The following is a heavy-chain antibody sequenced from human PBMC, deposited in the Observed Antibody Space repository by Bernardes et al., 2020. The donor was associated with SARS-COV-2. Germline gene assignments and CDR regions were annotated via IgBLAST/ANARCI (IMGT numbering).Heavy chain of an antibody. CDR3: AKREYYDFWSGPIDY. D-gene: IGHD3-3*01. J-gene: IGHJ4*02. Sequence: GGSLRLSCAASGFTVSSNYMSWVRQAPGKGLAWVSVIYSGGSTYYADSVKGRFTISRDNSKNTLYLQMNSQRAEDTAVYYCAKREYYDFWSGPIDYWGQGTLVTVSS. CDR1: GFTVSSNY. CDR2: IYSGGST. V-gene: IGHV3-66*01.